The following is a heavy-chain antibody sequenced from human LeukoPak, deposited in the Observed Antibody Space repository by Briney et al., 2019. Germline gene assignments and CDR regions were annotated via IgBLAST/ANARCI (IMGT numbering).Heavy chain of an antibody. CDR2: IYHSGST. V-gene: IGHV4-59*01. D-gene: IGHD3-16*01. CDR1: GGSISNYY. Sequence: SETLSLTCTVSGGSISNYYWYWIRQPPGKGLECIGYIYHSGSTNYNPSLKSRVTISVDTSKNQFSLKLRSATAADTAVYYCAREVGLGMYNWFDPWGQGTLVTVSS. CDR3: AREVGLGMYNWFDP. J-gene: IGHJ5*02.